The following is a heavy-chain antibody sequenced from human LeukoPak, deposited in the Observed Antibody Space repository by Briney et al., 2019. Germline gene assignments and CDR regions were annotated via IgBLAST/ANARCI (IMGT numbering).Heavy chain of an antibody. Sequence: GGSLRLSCAASGFTVSSNYMSRVRQAPGKGLEWVSVIDSGGSTYYADSVKGRFTISRDNSKNTLYLQMNSLRAEDTAVYYCARPQPRPLGAFDIWGQGTMVTVSS. J-gene: IGHJ3*02. CDR3: ARPQPRPLGAFDI. V-gene: IGHV3-66*02. CDR2: IDSGGST. D-gene: IGHD2-2*01. CDR1: GFTVSSNY.